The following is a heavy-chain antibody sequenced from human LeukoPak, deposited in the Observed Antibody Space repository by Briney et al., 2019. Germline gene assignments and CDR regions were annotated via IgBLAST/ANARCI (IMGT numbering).Heavy chain of an antibody. J-gene: IGHJ5*02. D-gene: IGHD3-10*01. CDR1: GNSISSGDYY. V-gene: IGHV4-61*08. Sequence: SETLSLTCTVSGNSISSGDYYWSWIRQSPGKGLECIGYIHYTGSTNYNPSLKSRVTISVETSKNQFSLKLKSVTAADTAVYYCARGGYYGSGNDFRFDPWGQGTLVTVSS. CDR3: ARGGYYGSGNDFRFDP. CDR2: IHYTGST.